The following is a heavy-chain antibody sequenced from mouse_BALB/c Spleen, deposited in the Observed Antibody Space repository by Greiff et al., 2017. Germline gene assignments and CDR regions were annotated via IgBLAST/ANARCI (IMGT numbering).Heavy chain of an antibody. J-gene: IGHJ4*01. Sequence: VKLMESGPELVKPGASVRISCKASGYTFTSYYIHWVKQRPGQGLEWIGWIYPGNVNTKYNEKFKGKATLTADKSSSTAYMQLSSLTSEDSAVYFCARGGIYYGYDDGDYYAMDYWGQGTSVTVSS. CDR2: IYPGNVNT. V-gene: IGHV1S56*01. CDR1: GYTFTSYY. CDR3: ARGGIYYGYDDGDYYAMDY. D-gene: IGHD2-2*01.